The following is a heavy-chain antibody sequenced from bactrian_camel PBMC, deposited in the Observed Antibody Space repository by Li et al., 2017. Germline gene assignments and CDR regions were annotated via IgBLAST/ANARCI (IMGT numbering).Heavy chain of an antibody. CDR3: AAGVGITNLTPNPDWYTD. CDR2: INGMTGIT. Sequence: VQLVESGGGLVQPGGSLRLSCAASGFTFSTNCMSWVSTINGMTGITYYADSVKGRFTISRDDAKKVVYLQMNTLKPEDTAMYYCAAGVGITNLTPNPDWYTDWGQGTQVTVS. V-gene: IGHV3S40*01. J-gene: IGHJ4*01. D-gene: IGHD3*01. CDR1: GFTFSTNC.